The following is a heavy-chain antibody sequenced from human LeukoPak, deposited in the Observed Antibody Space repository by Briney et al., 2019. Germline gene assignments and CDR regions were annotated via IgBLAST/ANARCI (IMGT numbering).Heavy chain of an antibody. CDR1: GGSISSYY. Sequence: PSETLSLTCTVSGGSISSYYWSWIRQPPGKGLEWIGYIYYSGSTNYNPSLKSRVTISVDTSKNQFSLKLSSVTAADTAVYYCARAGDSSGWYGGVFDYWGQGTPVTVSS. CDR3: ARAGDSSGWYGGVFDY. CDR2: IYYSGST. D-gene: IGHD6-19*01. J-gene: IGHJ4*02. V-gene: IGHV4-59*01.